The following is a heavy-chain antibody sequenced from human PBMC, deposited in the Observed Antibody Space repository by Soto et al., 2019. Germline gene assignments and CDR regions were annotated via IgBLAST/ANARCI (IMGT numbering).Heavy chain of an antibody. CDR2: IWYDGSNK. V-gene: IGHV3-33*01. CDR3: ARGYISGWYSAVDI. Sequence: QVQLVESGGGVVQPGTSLRLSCAASGFTFSSYGMHWVRQAPGKGLEWVAVIWYDGSNKYYVDSAKGRFTISRDNSKNTLYLQMNSLRAEDTVLYYCARGYISGWYSAVDIWGQGTMVTVSS. D-gene: IGHD6-19*01. J-gene: IGHJ3*02. CDR1: GFTFSSYG.